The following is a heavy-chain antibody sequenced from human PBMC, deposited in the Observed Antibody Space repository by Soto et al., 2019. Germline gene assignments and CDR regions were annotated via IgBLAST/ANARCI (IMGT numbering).Heavy chain of an antibody. CDR1: GYSFTNYW. V-gene: IGHV5-51*01. D-gene: IGHD3-3*02. CDR2: VHPDDSDT. CDR3: ARRSIRFGLDV. Sequence: LKISCKGSGYSFTNYWIGWVRQLPGKGLEWMGLVHPDDSDTRYSPSFEGQVTMSADKSIDTAYLQWSSLKASDTAMYYCARRSIRFGLDVWGQGTTVTVSS. J-gene: IGHJ6*02.